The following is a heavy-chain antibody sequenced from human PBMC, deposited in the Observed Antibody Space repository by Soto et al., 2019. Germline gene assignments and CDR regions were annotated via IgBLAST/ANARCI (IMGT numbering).Heavy chain of an antibody. CDR3: ARDDSGYYYGMDV. D-gene: IGHD1-26*01. Sequence: GGSLRLSCAASGFTLSSYAMHWVRQAPGKGLEWVAVISYDGSNKYYADSVKGRFTISRDNSKNTLYLQMNSLRAEDTAVYYCARDDSGYYYGMDVWGQGTTVTV. J-gene: IGHJ6*02. CDR1: GFTLSSYA. CDR2: ISYDGSNK. V-gene: IGHV3-30-3*01.